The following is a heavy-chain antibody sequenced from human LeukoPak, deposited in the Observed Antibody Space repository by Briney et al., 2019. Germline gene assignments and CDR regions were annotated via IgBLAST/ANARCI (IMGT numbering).Heavy chain of an antibody. CDR3: ARDLALRSPYYYYYYMDV. J-gene: IGHJ6*03. CDR1: GGSISGYY. D-gene: IGHD4-17*01. Sequence: PSETLSLTCAVYGGSISGYYWSWIRQPPGKGLEWIGEINHSGSTNYNPSLKSRVTISVDTSKNQFSLKLSSVTAADTAVYYCARDLALRSPYYYYYYMDVWGKGTTVTVSS. CDR2: INHSGST. V-gene: IGHV4-34*01.